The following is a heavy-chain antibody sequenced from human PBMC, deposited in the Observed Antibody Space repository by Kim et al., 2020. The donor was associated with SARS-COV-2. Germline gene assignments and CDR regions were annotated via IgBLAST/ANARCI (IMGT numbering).Heavy chain of an antibody. CDR1: GFTFSDYY. CDR3: ARDYIAAAGTRFYYYYGMDV. Sequence: GGSLRLSCAASGFTFSDYYMSWIRQAPGKGLEWVSYISSSGSTIYYADSVKGRFTISRDNAKNSLYLQMNSLRAEDTAVYYCARDYIAAAGTRFYYYYGMDVWGQGTTVTVSS. D-gene: IGHD6-13*01. J-gene: IGHJ6*02. V-gene: IGHV3-11*01. CDR2: ISSSGSTI.